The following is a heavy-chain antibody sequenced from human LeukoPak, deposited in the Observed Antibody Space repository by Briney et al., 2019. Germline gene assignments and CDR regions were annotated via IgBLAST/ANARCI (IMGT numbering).Heavy chain of an antibody. CDR3: TRGGEEPFDY. D-gene: IGHD3-10*01. J-gene: IGHJ4*02. CDR2: INVEGTTT. CDR1: GFTFTRFW. Sequence: QAGGSLRLSCAGSGFTFTRFWMHWARQAPGKGLVWVSRINVEGTTTTYADSVEGRFTISRDENTLYLQMNHLRVDDTAVYYCTRGGEEPFDYWGQGTLVTVSS. V-gene: IGHV3-74*01.